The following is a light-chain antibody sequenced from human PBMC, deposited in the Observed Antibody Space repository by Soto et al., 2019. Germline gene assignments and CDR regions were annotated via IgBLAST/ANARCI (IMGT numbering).Light chain of an antibody. CDR3: QQRSDWPRIT. CDR1: QSVSRY. Sequence: EIVLTQSPATLSLSPGERATLSCRASQSVSRYLAWYQQKPGQAPRLLIYDASNRATGIPVRFSGSGSGTDFTLTISSLEPEDFAVYFCQQRSDWPRITFGQGTRLGI. V-gene: IGKV3-11*01. J-gene: IGKJ5*01. CDR2: DAS.